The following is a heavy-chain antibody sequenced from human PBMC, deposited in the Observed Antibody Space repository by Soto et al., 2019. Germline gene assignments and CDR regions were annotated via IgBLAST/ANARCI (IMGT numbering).Heavy chain of an antibody. J-gene: IGHJ4*02. D-gene: IGHD6-13*01. Sequence: PSETLSLTCAVYGGSFSGYYWSWIRQPPGKGLEWIGEINHSGSTNYNPSLKSRVTISVDTSKNQFSLKLSSVTAADTAVYYCARVYSSSWSDYWGQGTLVTVSS. CDR1: GGSFSGYY. CDR3: ARVYSSSWSDY. CDR2: INHSGST. V-gene: IGHV4-34*01.